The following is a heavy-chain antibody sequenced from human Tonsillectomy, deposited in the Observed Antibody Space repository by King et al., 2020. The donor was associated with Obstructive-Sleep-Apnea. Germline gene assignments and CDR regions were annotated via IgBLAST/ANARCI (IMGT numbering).Heavy chain of an antibody. CDR2: IYPRDSDT. Sequence: QLVQSEAEVKKPGESLRISCKASGYYFPTYWIGWVRQMPGKGLEWMGFIYPRDSDTRYSPSFQGQVTISADKAISTAYLQWSSLEASDTGMYYCARRGEYYGNRAEYYFEFWGQGTLGTVSS. V-gene: IGHV5-51*01. J-gene: IGHJ4*02. CDR1: GYYFPTYW. CDR3: ARRGEYYGNRAEYYFEF. D-gene: IGHD3-10*01.